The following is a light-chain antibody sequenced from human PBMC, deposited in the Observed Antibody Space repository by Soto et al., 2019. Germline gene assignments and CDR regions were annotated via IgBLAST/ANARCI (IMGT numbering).Light chain of an antibody. CDR3: QQYGSSGT. Sequence: IVMTQSQSTLSVSPGDSAPSFCRASQSVSNNYLAWYQQKPGQAPRLLIYGASNRATGIPDRFSGSGSGTDFTLTISRLEPEDFAVYYCQQYGSSGTFGQGTKVDIK. CDR1: QSVSNNY. CDR2: GAS. V-gene: IGKV3-20*01. J-gene: IGKJ1*01.